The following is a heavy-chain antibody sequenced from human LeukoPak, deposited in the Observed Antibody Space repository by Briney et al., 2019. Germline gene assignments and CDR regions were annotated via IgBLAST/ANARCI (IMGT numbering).Heavy chain of an antibody. Sequence: GASVKVSCEASGGTFSSYTISWVRQAPGQGLEWVGKIIPILDIANYAQRFQGRVTITADKSTSTAYMELSSLRSEDTAVYYCASPYYYDSSGYYGDYYYGMDVWGQGTTVTVSS. D-gene: IGHD3-22*01. J-gene: IGHJ6*02. V-gene: IGHV1-69*02. CDR1: GGTFSSYT. CDR3: ASPYYYDSSGYYGDYYYGMDV. CDR2: IIPILDIA.